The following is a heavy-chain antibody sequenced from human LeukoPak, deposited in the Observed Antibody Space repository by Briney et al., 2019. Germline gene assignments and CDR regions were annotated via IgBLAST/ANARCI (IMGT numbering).Heavy chain of an antibody. CDR1: GCSISSYY. CDR3: ARDEVDGSGSYPYYFDY. J-gene: IGHJ4*02. CDR2: IYIRGSP. D-gene: IGHD3-10*01. Sequence: SETLSLTCTVSGCSISSYYWSWIRQPAGKGLEGIGRIYIRGSPKCNPSLKSRVTMSVDTSKNQLSLKLSSVTAADTAVYYCARDEVDGSGSYPYYFDYWGQGTLVTVSS. V-gene: IGHV4-4*07.